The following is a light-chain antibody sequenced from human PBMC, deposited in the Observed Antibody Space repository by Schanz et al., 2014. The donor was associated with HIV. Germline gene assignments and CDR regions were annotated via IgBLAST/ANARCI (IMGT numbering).Light chain of an antibody. J-gene: IGLJ3*02. CDR3: SSYAGSNNRWV. CDR1: SSDVGRYNL. CDR2: EVS. Sequence: QSALTQPASVSGAPGQSITISCTGTSSDVGRYNLVSWYQHHPGKAPKLMIYEVSKRPSGVSNRFSGSKSGNTASLTFSGLQAEDEADYYCSSYAGSNNRWVFGGGTKLTVL. V-gene: IGLV2-23*02.